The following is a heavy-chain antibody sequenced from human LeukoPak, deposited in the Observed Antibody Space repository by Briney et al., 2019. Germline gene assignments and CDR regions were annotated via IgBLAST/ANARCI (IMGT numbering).Heavy chain of an antibody. J-gene: IGHJ4*02. CDR2: IYSGGST. CDR1: GFTVSSNY. Sequence: HTGGSLRLSCAASGFTVSSNYMSWVRQAPGKGLEWVSVIYSGGSTYYADSVKGRFTIPRDNSKNTLYLQMNSLRAEDTAVYYCARASGGITIFGVVIRELDYWGQGTLVTVSS. D-gene: IGHD3-3*01. CDR3: ARASGGITIFGVVIRELDY. V-gene: IGHV3-53*01.